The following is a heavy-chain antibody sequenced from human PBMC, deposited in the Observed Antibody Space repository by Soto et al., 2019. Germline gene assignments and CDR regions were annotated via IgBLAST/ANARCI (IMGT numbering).Heavy chain of an antibody. Sequence: EVQLVESGGGLVQPGGSLRLSCAASGFTVSSNYMSWVRQAPGKGLEWVSVIYSGGSTYYADSVKGSFTISRDNSKNTLYLQMNSLRAEDTAGYYCARGGGFWVTSEPYGMDVWGQGTTVTVSS. CDR2: IYSGGST. CDR3: ARGGGFWVTSEPYGMDV. V-gene: IGHV3-66*01. J-gene: IGHJ6*02. CDR1: GFTVSSNY. D-gene: IGHD4-17*01.